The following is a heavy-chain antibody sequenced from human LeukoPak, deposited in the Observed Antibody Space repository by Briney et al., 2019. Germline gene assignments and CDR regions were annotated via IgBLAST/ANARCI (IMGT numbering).Heavy chain of an antibody. CDR3: ARDSRSTFDY. V-gene: IGHV3-30*02. CDR2: IRYDGSNK. CDR1: GFTFSSYG. J-gene: IGHJ4*02. D-gene: IGHD6-13*01. Sequence: GGSLRLSCAASGFTFSSYGMHWVRQAPGKGLEWVAFIRYDGSNKYYADSVKGRFTISRDNSKNTLYLQMNSLRAEDTAVYYRARDSRSTFDYWGQGTLVTVSS.